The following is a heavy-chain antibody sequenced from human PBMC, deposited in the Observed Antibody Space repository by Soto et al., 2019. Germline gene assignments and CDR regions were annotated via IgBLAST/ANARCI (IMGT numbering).Heavy chain of an antibody. CDR2: IKQDGSQI. CDR3: ARIGYSSSCFDY. J-gene: IGHJ4*02. CDR1: GFTFSSYW. V-gene: IGHV3-7*01. D-gene: IGHD4-4*01. Sequence: GGSLRLSCAASGFTFSSYWMSWVRQAPGKGLEWVANIKQDGSQIYYVDSVKGRFTISRDNAKNSVYLQLNSLRADDTAVYYCARIGYSSSCFDYWGQGTLVTVSS.